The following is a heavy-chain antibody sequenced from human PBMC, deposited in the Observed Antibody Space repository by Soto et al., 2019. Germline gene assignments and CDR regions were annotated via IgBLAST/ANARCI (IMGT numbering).Heavy chain of an antibody. Sequence: QVQLVQSGAEVKKPGASVKVSCKASGYTFTNSDINWVRQATGQGLEWVGWVNPNSGNRGYALKFQGRVTMTTDTSISTAYMDLSSLRSEDTAVYYWARGRYSGYDYLASWGQGTLVIVSS. CDR2: VNPNSGNR. CDR1: GYTFTNSD. V-gene: IGHV1-8*01. CDR3: ARGRYSGYDYLAS. D-gene: IGHD5-12*01. J-gene: IGHJ4*02.